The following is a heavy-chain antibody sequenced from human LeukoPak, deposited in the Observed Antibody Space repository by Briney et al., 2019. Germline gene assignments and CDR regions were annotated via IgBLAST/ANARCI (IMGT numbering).Heavy chain of an antibody. J-gene: IGHJ4*02. D-gene: IGHD2-21*02. CDR1: GFTFDDYV. Sequence: GGSLRLSCAASGFTFDDYVMHWFRQAPGKGLEWVCLISGDDSTTYYADSVKGRFTISRDNSKNSLYLQMNSLRTEDTALYYCAKSLVVTAIRQFLDYWGQGALVTVSS. V-gene: IGHV3-43*02. CDR2: ISGDDSTT. CDR3: AKSLVVTAIRQFLDY.